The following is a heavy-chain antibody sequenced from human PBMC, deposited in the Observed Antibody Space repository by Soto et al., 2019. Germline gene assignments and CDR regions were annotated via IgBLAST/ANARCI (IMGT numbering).Heavy chain of an antibody. V-gene: IGHV6-1*01. CDR1: GDSVSSNSAA. CDR3: ARGLLRGQWLANYYY. D-gene: IGHD6-19*01. CDR2: TYYRSKWYN. J-gene: IGHJ4*02. Sequence: SQTLSLTCAISGDSVSSNSAAWNWIRQSPSRGLEWLGRTYYRSKWYNDYAVSVKSRITINPDTSKNQFSLKLSSVTAADTAVYYCARGLLRGQWLANYYYWGQGTLVTVSS.